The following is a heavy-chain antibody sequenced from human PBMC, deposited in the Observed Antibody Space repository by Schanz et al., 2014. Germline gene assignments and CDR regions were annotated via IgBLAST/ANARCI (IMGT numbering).Heavy chain of an antibody. CDR3: AKQIHYDILTVTRN. V-gene: IGHV3-48*01. Sequence: AQLMESGGGLIQPGGSLRLSCTASGFAFSSYSMNWVRQAPGKGLEWVSYISGTTTYTNYADSVKGRFTISRDNSKNTLYLQMNSLRAEDTAVYYCAKQIHYDILTVTRNWGQGTLVTVSS. CDR2: ISGTTTYT. CDR1: GFAFSSYS. J-gene: IGHJ4*02. D-gene: IGHD3-9*01.